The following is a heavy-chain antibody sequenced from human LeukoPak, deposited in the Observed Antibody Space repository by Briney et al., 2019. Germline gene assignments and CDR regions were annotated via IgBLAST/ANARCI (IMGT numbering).Heavy chain of an antibody. D-gene: IGHD3-3*01. Sequence: ASVKVSCKASGYTFTSYGISWVRQAPGQGLEWMGWMNPNSGNTGYAQKFQGRVTITRNTSISTAYMELSSLRSEDTAVYYCARGQYYDFWSGYYTGYYYYYMDVWGKGTTVTVSS. CDR3: ARGQYYDFWSGYYTGYYYYYMDV. CDR1: GYTFTSYG. CDR2: MNPNSGNT. V-gene: IGHV1-8*03. J-gene: IGHJ6*03.